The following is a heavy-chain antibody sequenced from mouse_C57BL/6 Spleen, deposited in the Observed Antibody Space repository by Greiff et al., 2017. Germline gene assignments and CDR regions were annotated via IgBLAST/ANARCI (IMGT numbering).Heavy chain of an antibody. CDR1: GFNIKDDY. D-gene: IGHD1-1*01. J-gene: IGHJ2*01. CDR3: TRYYYGSSYFDY. CDR2: IDPENGDT. V-gene: IGHV14-4*01. Sequence: EVQLQQSGAELVRPGASVKLSCTASGFNIKDDYMHWVKQRPEQGLEWIGWIDPENGDTEYASKFQGKATITADTSSNTAYLQLSSLTSEDTAVYYCTRYYYGSSYFDYGGQGTTLTVSS.